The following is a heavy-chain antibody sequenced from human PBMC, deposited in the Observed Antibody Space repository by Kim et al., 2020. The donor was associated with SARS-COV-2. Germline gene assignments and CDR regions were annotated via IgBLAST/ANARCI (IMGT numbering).Heavy chain of an antibody. D-gene: IGHD3-10*01. Sequence: SETLSLTCAVSGGSISSSNWWSWVRQPPGKGLEWIGEIYHSGSTNYNPSLKSRVTISVDKSKNQFSLKLSSVTAADTAVYYCARNNYYGSGSYSRWGQGTLVTVSS. CDR1: GGSISSSNW. V-gene: IGHV4-4*02. CDR3: ARNNYYGSGSYSR. CDR2: IYHSGST. J-gene: IGHJ4*02.